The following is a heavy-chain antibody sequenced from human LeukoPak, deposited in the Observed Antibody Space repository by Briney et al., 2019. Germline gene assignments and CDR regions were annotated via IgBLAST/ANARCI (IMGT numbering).Heavy chain of an antibody. CDR2: ISSSGTTI. Sequence: GGSLRLSCAASGFTFSDHYMSWIRQTPGKGLEWVSYISSSGTTIYYADSVKGRFTISRDNAKNSLYLQMNSLRAEDMAVYYCARDGLAAAGPDYWGQGTLVTVSS. J-gene: IGHJ4*02. CDR1: GFTFSDHY. V-gene: IGHV3-11*04. D-gene: IGHD6-13*01. CDR3: ARDGLAAAGPDY.